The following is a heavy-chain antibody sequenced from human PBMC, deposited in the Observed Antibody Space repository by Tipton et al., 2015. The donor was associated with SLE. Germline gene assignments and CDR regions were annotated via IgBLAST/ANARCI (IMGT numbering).Heavy chain of an antibody. CDR3: ARESVAAAGIDY. D-gene: IGHD6-13*01. Sequence: TLSLTCTVSGGSISSGSYYWSWIRQPAGKGLEWIGRIYTSGSTNYNPSPKSRVTISVDTSKNQFSLKLSSVTAADTAVYYCARESVAAAGIDYWGQGTLVAVSS. J-gene: IGHJ4*02. CDR2: IYTSGST. V-gene: IGHV4-61*02. CDR1: GGSISSGSYY.